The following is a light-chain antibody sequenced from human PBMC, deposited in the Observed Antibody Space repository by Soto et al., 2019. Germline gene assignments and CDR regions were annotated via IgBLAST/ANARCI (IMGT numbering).Light chain of an antibody. CDR1: QNIDNY. Sequence: DIQMTQSPVSLSASVGDRVTITCRASQNIDNYLNWYQQRPGKAPNLLIYVISNLQTGVPSRFSGSGSGTVFTLTISSLQPEDFATYYCQQTYSPPYGFGQGTKLEIK. V-gene: IGKV1-39*01. CDR3: QQTYSPPYG. J-gene: IGKJ2*01. CDR2: VIS.